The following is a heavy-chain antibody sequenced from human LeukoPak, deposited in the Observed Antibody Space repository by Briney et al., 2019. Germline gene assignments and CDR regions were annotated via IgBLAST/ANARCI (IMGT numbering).Heavy chain of an antibody. J-gene: IGHJ4*02. D-gene: IGHD4-17*01. V-gene: IGHV1-18*01. CDR2: ISGYNGNT. CDR1: GYTFTSYG. CDR3: ARTPPRGMTTVTPQLDY. Sequence: GASVKVSCKTSGYTFTSYGISWVRQAPGQGLEWMGWISGYNGNTHYAQKLQGRVTMTTDTSTSTAYMELRSLRSDDTAVYYCARTPPRGMTTVTPQLDYWGQGTLVTVSS.